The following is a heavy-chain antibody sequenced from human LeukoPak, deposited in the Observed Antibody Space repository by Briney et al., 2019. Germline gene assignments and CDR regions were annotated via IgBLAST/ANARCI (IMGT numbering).Heavy chain of an antibody. CDR3: ARHSGGPFIQRITIFGVVTLDDY. D-gene: IGHD3-3*01. CDR1: GGSISSSSYY. Sequence: PSETLSLTCTVSGGSISSSSYYWGWIRQPPGKGLEWIGSIYYSGSTYYNPSLKSRVTISVDTSKNQFSLKLSSVTAADTAVYYCARHSGGPFIQRITIFGVVTLDDYWGQGTLVTVSS. V-gene: IGHV4-39*01. CDR2: IYYSGST. J-gene: IGHJ4*02.